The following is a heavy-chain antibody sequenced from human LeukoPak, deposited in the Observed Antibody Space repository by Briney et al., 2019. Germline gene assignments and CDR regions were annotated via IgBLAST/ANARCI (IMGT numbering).Heavy chain of an antibody. CDR2: INNVRSHI. CDR1: GFTFSTSA. D-gene: IGHD3-16*01. J-gene: IGHJ3*02. CDR3: AKDSLAGGWGAFDI. V-gene: IGHV3-21*04. Sequence: PGGSLRLSCAASGFTFSTSAMNWVRQAPGKGLEWVSSINNVRSHIYYADSVRGRFTISRDNANNVLYLQMNSLRAEDMALYYCAKDSLAGGWGAFDIWGQGTMVTVSS.